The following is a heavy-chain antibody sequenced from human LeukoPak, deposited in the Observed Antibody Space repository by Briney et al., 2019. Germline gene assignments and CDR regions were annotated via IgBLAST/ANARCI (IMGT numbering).Heavy chain of an antibody. CDR3: ARVGEYYYDSSGYYYSDY. D-gene: IGHD3-22*01. Sequence: PSETLSLTCTVSGGSISSYYWSWIRQPPGKGLEWIGYIYYSGSTNYNPSLKSRVTISVDTSKNQFSLKLSSVTAADTAVYYCARVGEYYYDSSGYYYSDYWGQGTLVTVSS. J-gene: IGHJ4*02. CDR1: GGSISSYY. CDR2: IYYSGST. V-gene: IGHV4-59*01.